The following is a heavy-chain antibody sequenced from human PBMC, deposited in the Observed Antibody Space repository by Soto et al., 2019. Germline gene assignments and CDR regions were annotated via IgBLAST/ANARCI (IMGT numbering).Heavy chain of an antibody. CDR2: INPSGGST. CDR1: GYTFTSYY. V-gene: IGHV1-46*01. CDR3: ACVLRGDSSDYYYFYGMDV. Sequence: ASVKVSCKASGYTFTSYYMHWVRQAPGQGLEWMGIINPSGGSTSYAQKFQGRDTMTRDTTTSTVFMELSSLRSEVTAVYFFACVLRGDSSDYYYFYGMDVWGQGTTVTVSS. J-gene: IGHJ6*02. D-gene: IGHD2-15*01.